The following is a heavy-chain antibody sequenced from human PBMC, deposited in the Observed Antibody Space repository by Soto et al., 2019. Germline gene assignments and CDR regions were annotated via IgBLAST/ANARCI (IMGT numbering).Heavy chain of an antibody. CDR3: ARGGYDWYFDL. D-gene: IGHD3-16*01. CDR1: RYTFDSYY. J-gene: IGHJ2*01. CDR2: FNPSGGST. Sequence: GASVKASWKASRYTFDSYYMQWVRQAPGQGLGWMGIFNPSGGSTNYAQKLQGRVTLTRDTSTSTVYMELNSLRSEDTAIYYCARGGYDWYFDLWGRGTLVTVSS. V-gene: IGHV1-46*02.